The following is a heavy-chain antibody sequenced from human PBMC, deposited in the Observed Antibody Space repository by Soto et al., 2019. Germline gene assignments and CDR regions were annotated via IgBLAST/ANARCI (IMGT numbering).Heavy chain of an antibody. CDR3: VEGWNDF. D-gene: IGHD1-1*01. CDR1: GFMFSSAW. Sequence: EVQMVQSGGDLVKPGGSLRLSCVTSGFMFSSAWMSWVRQAPGKGLEWVARIKSQADGGARDYAAPVKGRFTISRDDSKNTVYLQMNSLRAEDTAVYYCVEGWNDFWGQGTLVTVSS. CDR2: IKSQADGGAR. V-gene: IGHV3-15*01. J-gene: IGHJ4*02.